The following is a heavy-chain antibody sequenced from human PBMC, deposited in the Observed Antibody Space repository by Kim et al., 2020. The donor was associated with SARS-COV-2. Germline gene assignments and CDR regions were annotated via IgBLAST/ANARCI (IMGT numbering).Heavy chain of an antibody. CDR3: AREAFHRWYGNAFDI. CDR1: GFTFSSYG. J-gene: IGHJ3*02. V-gene: IGHV3-33*01. CDR2: IWYDGSNK. Sequence: GGSLRLSCAASGFTFSSYGMHWVRQAPGKGLEWVAVIWYDGSNKYYADSVKGRFTISRDNSKNTLYLQMNSLRAEDTAVYYCAREAFHRWYGNAFDIWGQGTMVTVSS. D-gene: IGHD6-13*01.